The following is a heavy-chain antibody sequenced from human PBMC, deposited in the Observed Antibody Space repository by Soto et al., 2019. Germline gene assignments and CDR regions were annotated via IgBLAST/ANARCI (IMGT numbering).Heavy chain of an antibody. Sequence: PGGSLRLSCTASGFTFNSYWMSWVRQAPGKGLEWVANIKEDGSETHYVDSVQGRFTISRDNAKNSLYLQMHSLRAEDTAVYYCARRGDEFDSWGRGTLVTVSS. CDR1: GFTFNSYW. CDR3: ARRGDEFDS. V-gene: IGHV3-7*01. D-gene: IGHD4-17*01. CDR2: IKEDGSET. J-gene: IGHJ4*02.